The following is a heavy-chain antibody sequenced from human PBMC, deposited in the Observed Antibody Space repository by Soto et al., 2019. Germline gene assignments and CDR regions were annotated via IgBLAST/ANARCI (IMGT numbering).Heavy chain of an antibody. V-gene: IGHV3-30*18. CDR3: AKEAVRNIVVVPAALSGAFDI. Sequence: GGSLRLSCAASGFTFSSYGMHWVRQAPGKGLEWVAVISYDGSNKYYADSVKGRFTISRDNSKNTLYLQMNSLRAEDTAVYYCAKEAVRNIVVVPAALSGAFDIWGQGTMVTVSS. CDR1: GFTFSSYG. CDR2: ISYDGSNK. J-gene: IGHJ3*02. D-gene: IGHD2-2*01.